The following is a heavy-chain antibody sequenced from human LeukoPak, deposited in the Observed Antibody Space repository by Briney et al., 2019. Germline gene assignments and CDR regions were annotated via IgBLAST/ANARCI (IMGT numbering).Heavy chain of an antibody. D-gene: IGHD5-18*01. CDR3: AREDTRLHGGYSDY. Sequence: ASVKVSCKASGGTFSSYAISWVRQAPGQGLEWMGRIIPILGIANYAQKFQGRVTITADKSTSTAYMELSSLRSEDTAVYYCAREDTRLHGGYSDYWGQGTLVTVSS. CDR2: IIPILGIA. CDR1: GGTFSSYA. V-gene: IGHV1-69*04. J-gene: IGHJ4*02.